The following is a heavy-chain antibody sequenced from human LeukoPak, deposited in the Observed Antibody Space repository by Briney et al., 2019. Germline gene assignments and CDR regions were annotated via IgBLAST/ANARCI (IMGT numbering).Heavy chain of an antibody. Sequence: SETLSLTCTVSGGSISSGSYYWSWIRQPAGKGLEWIGRIYTSGGTNYNPSLKSRVTISVDTSKNQFSLKLSSVTAADTAVYYCASCGPDSWFDPWGQGTLVTVSS. CDR3: ASCGPDSWFDP. D-gene: IGHD2-21*01. CDR1: GGSISSGSYY. J-gene: IGHJ5*02. V-gene: IGHV4-61*02. CDR2: IYTSGGT.